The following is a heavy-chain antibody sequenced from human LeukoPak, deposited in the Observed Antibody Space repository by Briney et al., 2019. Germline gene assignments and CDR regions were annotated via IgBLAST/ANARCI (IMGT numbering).Heavy chain of an antibody. J-gene: IGHJ4*02. Sequence: GGSLRLSCAASGFTFRSHPMSWVRQAPGKGLEWVSAISVSGADTYYADSVKGRFTISSDISKNTLYLQMNSLRADDTALYYCAKDLSTWYDYWGQGTLVTVSS. CDR2: ISVSGADT. V-gene: IGHV3-23*01. D-gene: IGHD6-13*01. CDR3: AKDLSTWYDY. CDR1: GFTFRSHP.